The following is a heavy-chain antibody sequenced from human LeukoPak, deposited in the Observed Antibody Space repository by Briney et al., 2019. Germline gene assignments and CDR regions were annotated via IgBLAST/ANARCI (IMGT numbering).Heavy chain of an antibody. CDR3: ARALLGVFDY. J-gene: IGHJ4*02. CDR2: IRDDGRNK. D-gene: IGHD3-16*01. CDR1: EFTFSDYG. V-gene: IGHV3-30*02. Sequence: GGSLRLSCAASEFTFSDYGMHWVRLAPGKGLEWVAFIRDDGRNKYYADSVKGRFTISRDNSKNTLYLQMTSLRAEDTAVYYCARALLGVFDYWGQGTLVTVSS.